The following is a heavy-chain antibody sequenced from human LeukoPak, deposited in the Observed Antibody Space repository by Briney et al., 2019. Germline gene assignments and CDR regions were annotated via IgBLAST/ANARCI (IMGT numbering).Heavy chain of an antibody. V-gene: IGHV3-23*01. CDR3: AKFPLNLYYYDSSGYFSAFDY. CDR2: ISGSGGST. CDR1: GFTFSSYG. J-gene: IGHJ4*02. Sequence: SGGSLRLSCAASGFTFSSYGMSWVRQAPGKGLEWVSAISGSGGSTYYADSVKGRFTISRDNSKNTLYLQMNSLRAEDTAVYYCAKFPLNLYYYDSSGYFSAFDYWGQGTLVTVSS. D-gene: IGHD3-22*01.